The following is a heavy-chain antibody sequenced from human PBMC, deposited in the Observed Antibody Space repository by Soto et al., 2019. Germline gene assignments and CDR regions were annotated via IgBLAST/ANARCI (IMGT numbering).Heavy chain of an antibody. D-gene: IGHD5-18*01. Sequence: QVQLVESGGGVVQPGRSLRLSCVGSRFTFSSYGIHWVRRTPGQGLEWVAVIWYDGSSEYYADSVKGRFTISRDNSKNTLYLQMNSLRVEDTGACYCARDRTGGSAMTMDVWGHGTTVTVSS. CDR3: ARDRTGGSAMTMDV. J-gene: IGHJ6*02. CDR2: IWYDGSSE. V-gene: IGHV3-33*01. CDR1: RFTFSSYG.